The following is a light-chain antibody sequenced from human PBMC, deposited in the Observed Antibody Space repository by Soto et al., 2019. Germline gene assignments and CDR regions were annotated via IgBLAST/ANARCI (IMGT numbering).Light chain of an antibody. Sequence: QSVLTQPPSVSVAPGPRVTISCTGSSSNIGAGYDVNWYQQPPGTAPKLLIYGNSNRPSGVTDRFSGSKSGTSATLAITGVQAEDEADYKCQSYDSSLSGSKALGTGTKGTV. J-gene: IGLJ1*01. CDR2: GNS. V-gene: IGLV1-40*01. CDR1: SSNIGAGYD. CDR3: QSYDSSLSGSKA.